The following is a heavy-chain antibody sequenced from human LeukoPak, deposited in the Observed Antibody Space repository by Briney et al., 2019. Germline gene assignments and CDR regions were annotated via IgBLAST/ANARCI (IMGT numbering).Heavy chain of an antibody. Sequence: GGSLRLSCAASGFTVSSNYMSWVRQAPGKGLEWVAFIQHNGTNKYYEDSVKGRFTVSRDNSKNTLYLQMNSLRAEDTALYYCVPGDEIKYWGQGTLVTVSS. CDR1: GFTVSSNY. CDR2: IQHNGTNK. CDR3: VPGDEIKY. V-gene: IGHV3-30*02. D-gene: IGHD2-21*02. J-gene: IGHJ4*02.